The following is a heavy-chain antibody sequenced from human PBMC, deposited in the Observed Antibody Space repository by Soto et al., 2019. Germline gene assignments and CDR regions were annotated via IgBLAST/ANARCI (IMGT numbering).Heavy chain of an antibody. V-gene: IGHV1-18*01. J-gene: IGHJ4*02. Sequence: GAAVKVSCKASGYTFTSYGISWVRQAPVQGLEWMGWISAYNGNTNYAQKLQGRVTMTTDTSTSTAYMELRSLRSDDTAVYYCARDRNLPYYYDSPTESDYWGLGTLVTVSS. CDR2: ISAYNGNT. CDR1: GYTFTSYG. D-gene: IGHD3-22*01. CDR3: ARDRNLPYYYDSPTESDY.